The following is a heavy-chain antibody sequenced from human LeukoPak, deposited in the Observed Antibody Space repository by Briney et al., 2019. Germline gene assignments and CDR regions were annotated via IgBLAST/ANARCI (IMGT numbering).Heavy chain of an antibody. CDR1: GFTFSSYA. D-gene: IGHD4-17*01. Sequence: GGSLRLSCAASGFTFSSYAMHWVRQAPGKGLEWVAVISYDGSNKNYADSVKGRFTISRDNSKNTLYLQMNSLKTEDTAVYYCTRPRHDYGDYGSWYFDLWGRGTLVTVSS. CDR3: TRPRHDYGDYGSWYFDL. CDR2: ISYDGSNK. J-gene: IGHJ2*01. V-gene: IGHV3-30-3*01.